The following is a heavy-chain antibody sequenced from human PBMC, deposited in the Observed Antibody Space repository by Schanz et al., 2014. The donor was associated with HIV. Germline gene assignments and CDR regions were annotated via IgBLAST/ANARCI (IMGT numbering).Heavy chain of an antibody. CDR2: ISYDGSNK. V-gene: IGHV3-33*05. Sequence: QVQVVESGGGVVQPGGSLRLACAASGFTFRRYGMHWVRQAPGKGLEGVAVISYDGSNKYYADSLKGRFTISRDNSKNTLYLQMNSLRAEDTAVYYCARGGYYGTGSYSGMDVWGQGTTVTVSS. CDR3: ARGGYYGTGSYSGMDV. D-gene: IGHD3-10*01. CDR1: GFTFRRYG. J-gene: IGHJ6*02.